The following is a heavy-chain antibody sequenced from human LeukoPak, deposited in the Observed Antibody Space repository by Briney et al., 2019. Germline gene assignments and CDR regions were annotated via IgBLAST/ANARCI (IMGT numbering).Heavy chain of an antibody. Sequence: PGGSLRLSCAASGFTFSTYSMNWVRQAPGKGLEWVSSISSSSSYIYYADSVKGRFTISRDNAKNSLYLQMNSLRAEDTAVYYCARASEIERDTAMANFDYWGQGTLVTVSS. V-gene: IGHV3-21*01. D-gene: IGHD5-18*01. J-gene: IGHJ4*02. CDR3: ARASEIERDTAMANFDY. CDR2: ISSSSSYI. CDR1: GFTFSTYS.